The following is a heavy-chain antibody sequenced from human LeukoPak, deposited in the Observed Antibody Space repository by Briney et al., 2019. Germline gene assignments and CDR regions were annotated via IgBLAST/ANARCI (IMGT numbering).Heavy chain of an antibody. D-gene: IGHD2-2*01. V-gene: IGHV3-21*01. J-gene: IGHJ4*02. CDR3: AKEEIVYCSTTACPGGQ. CDR2: IRSSSSDI. CDR1: GFTFSSYS. Sequence: PGGSLRLSCAASGFTFSSYSMNWVRQAPGKGLEWVSFIRSSSSDIYYADSVKGRFTISRDNAKNSLYLQMNSLRPEDTAVYYCAKEEIVYCSTTACPGGQWGQGTLVTVSS.